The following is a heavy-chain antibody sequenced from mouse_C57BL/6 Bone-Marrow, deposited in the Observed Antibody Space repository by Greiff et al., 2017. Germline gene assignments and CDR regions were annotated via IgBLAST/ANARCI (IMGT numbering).Heavy chain of an antibody. D-gene: IGHD2-2*01. CDR2: IYPGDGDT. CDR3: ARGGYDAWFAY. J-gene: IGHJ3*01. CDR1: GYAFSSSW. Sequence: QVQLQQSGPELVKPGASVKISCKASGYAFSSSWMNWVKQRPGKGLEWIGRIYPGDGDTNYHGKFKGKATLTADKSSSTAYMQLSSLTSEYSAVNVCARGGYDAWFAYWGQGTLVTVSA. V-gene: IGHV1-82*01.